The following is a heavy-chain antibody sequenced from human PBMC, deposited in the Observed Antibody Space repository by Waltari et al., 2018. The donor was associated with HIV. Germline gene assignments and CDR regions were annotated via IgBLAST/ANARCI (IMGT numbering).Heavy chain of an antibody. V-gene: IGHV3-66*01. J-gene: IGHJ5*02. CDR1: GFTVSSNY. Sequence: EVQLVESGGGLVQPGGSLRLSCAASGFTVSSNYMSWVRQAPGKGLEWVSVIYSGGSTYYADSVKGRFTISRDNSKNTLYLQMNSLRAEDTAVYYCARAYSYGPNWFDPWGQGTLVTVSS. CDR2: IYSGGST. D-gene: IGHD5-18*01. CDR3: ARAYSYGPNWFDP.